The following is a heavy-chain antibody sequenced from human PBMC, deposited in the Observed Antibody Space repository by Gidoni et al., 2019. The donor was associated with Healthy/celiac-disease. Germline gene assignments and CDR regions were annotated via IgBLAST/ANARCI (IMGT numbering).Heavy chain of an antibody. CDR3: EKDLAAAGDYYYYYGMDV. J-gene: IGHJ6*02. Sequence: QVQLVESGGGVVQPGRSLRLSCAASGFTFSSYCMHWVRQAPGKGLEWVAVISYDGSNKYYEDYVKGRFTISRDNSKNTLYLQMNSLRAEDTAVYYCEKDLAAAGDYYYYYGMDVWGQGTTVTVSS. CDR2: ISYDGSNK. D-gene: IGHD6-13*01. CDR1: GFTFSSYC. V-gene: IGHV3-30*18.